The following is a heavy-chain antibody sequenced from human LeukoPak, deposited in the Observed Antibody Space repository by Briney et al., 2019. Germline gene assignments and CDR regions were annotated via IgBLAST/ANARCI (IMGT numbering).Heavy chain of an antibody. CDR3: TTGGTYYDILTGYDGGVY. D-gene: IGHD3-9*01. CDR2: ISRNGAVT. Sequence: GGSLRLSCAASGLIFDDYTMHWVRQAPGKGLEWVSLISRNGAVTKYADSVRGRFTVSRDNSKSSLYLQMNSLKTEDTAVYYCTTGGTYYDILTGYDGGVYWGQGTLVTVSS. CDR1: GLIFDDYT. J-gene: IGHJ4*02. V-gene: IGHV3-43*01.